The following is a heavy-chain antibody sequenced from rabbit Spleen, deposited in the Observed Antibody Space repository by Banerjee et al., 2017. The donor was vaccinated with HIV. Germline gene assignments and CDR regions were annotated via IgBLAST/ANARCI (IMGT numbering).Heavy chain of an antibody. J-gene: IGHJ4*01. CDR3: ARDLVAVIGWNFSL. CDR1: GFSFSGDYW. V-gene: IGHV1S45*01. Sequence: QEQLEESGGDLVKPEGSLTLTCTASGFSFSGDYWTSWVRQAPGKGLEWVACIWGGRSGYTAYASWAKGRFTISKTSSTTVTLQMTRLTAADTATYFCARDLVAVIGWNFSLWGPGTLVT. CDR2: IWGGRSGYT. D-gene: IGHD1-1*01.